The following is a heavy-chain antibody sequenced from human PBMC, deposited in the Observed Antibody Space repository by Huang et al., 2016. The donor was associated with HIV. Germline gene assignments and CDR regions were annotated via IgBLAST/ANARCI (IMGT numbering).Heavy chain of an antibody. D-gene: IGHD3-10*01. J-gene: IGHJ4*02. CDR3: ARCRYGSGSYEGLFDF. CDR1: GFTFSSYS. Sequence: EVQLVESGGGLVKPGGSLRLYCAASGFTFSSYSMNWVRQAQGKGLEWVSYISSSSSYIYYADSVKGRFTISRDNAKNSLYLQMNSLRAEDTAVYYCARCRYGSGSYEGLFDFWGQGILVTISS. V-gene: IGHV3-21*01. CDR2: ISSSSSYI.